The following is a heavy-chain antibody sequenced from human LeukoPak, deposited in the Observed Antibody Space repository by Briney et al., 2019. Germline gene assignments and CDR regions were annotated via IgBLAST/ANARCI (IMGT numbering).Heavy chain of an antibody. CDR3: ARDALHPRWYFDL. J-gene: IGHJ2*01. V-gene: IGHV3-48*02. CDR1: GFIFTSYS. Sequence: GGSLRLSCAASGFIFTSYSMNWVRQVPGKGLEWVSHISTSSSTIYYADSVKGRFIISRDNAKNSLYLQMNSLRDEDTAVYYCARDALHPRWYFDLWGRGTLLTVSS. CDR2: ISTSSSTI.